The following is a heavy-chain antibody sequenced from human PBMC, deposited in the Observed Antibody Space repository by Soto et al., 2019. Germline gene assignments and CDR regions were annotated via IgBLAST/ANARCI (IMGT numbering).Heavy chain of an antibody. Sequence: GGSLRLSCEASGFTFSDFGMSWVRQIPGKGLEWVSTVNNDGRNTHYADSVEGRFTISRDNSKNTLYLQMGSLRAEDTAIYYCAKDAGNEESLFDYWGQGTLVTVSS. CDR1: GFTFSDFG. CDR3: AKDAGNEESLFDY. J-gene: IGHJ4*02. V-gene: IGHV3-23*01. CDR2: VNNDGRNT.